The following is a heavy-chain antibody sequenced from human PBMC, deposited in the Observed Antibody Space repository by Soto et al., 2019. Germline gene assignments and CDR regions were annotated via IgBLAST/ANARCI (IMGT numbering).Heavy chain of an antibody. V-gene: IGHV3-30*18. CDR1: GFTFSSYG. CDR2: ISYDGSNK. CDR3: AKSSGGAVAGTFDY. D-gene: IGHD6-19*01. Sequence: GGSLRLSCAASGFTFSSYGMHWVRQAPGKGLEWVAVISYDGSNKYYADSVKGRFTISRDNSKNTLYLQMNSLRAEDTAVYYCAKSSGGAVAGTFDYWGQGTLVTVSS. J-gene: IGHJ4*02.